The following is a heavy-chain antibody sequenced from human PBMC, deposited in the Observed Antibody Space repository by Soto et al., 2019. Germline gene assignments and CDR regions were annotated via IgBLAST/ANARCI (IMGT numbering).Heavy chain of an antibody. V-gene: IGHV5-51*01. Sequence: PGESLKISCKGSGYSFTSYWIGWVRQMPGKGLEWMGIIYPGDSDTRYSPSFQGQVTISADKSISTAYLQWSSLKASDTAMYYCARPQSDYYGGNSPGYGMDVWGQGTTVTVSS. CDR3: ARPQSDYYGGNSPGYGMDV. J-gene: IGHJ6*02. CDR2: IYPGDSDT. CDR1: GYSFTSYW. D-gene: IGHD4-17*01.